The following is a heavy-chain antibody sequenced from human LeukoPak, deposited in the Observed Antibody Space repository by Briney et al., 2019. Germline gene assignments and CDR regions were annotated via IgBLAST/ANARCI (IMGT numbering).Heavy chain of an antibody. D-gene: IGHD6-19*01. V-gene: IGHV3-21*01. CDR1: GFTFSSYS. Sequence: PGGSLRLSCAASGFTFSSYSTNWVRQAPGKGLEWVSSISSSSSYIYYADSVKGRFTISRDNAKNPLYLQMNSLRAEDTAVYYCARDTSSGYYYYYGMDVWGQGTTVTVSS. J-gene: IGHJ6*02. CDR3: ARDTSSGYYYYYGMDV. CDR2: ISSSSSYI.